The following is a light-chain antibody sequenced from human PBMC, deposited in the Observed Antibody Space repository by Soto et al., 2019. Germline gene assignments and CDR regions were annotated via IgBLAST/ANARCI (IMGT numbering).Light chain of an antibody. CDR3: LQHNSYPWT. V-gene: IGKV1-17*03. CDR2: AVS. CDR1: QDISHY. J-gene: IGKJ1*01. Sequence: DIQVTQSPSAMSASVGDRVTITCRASQDISHYLAWFQQKPGKVPKRLIFAVSNLESGVPSRFRGSGSGTEFTLTITSLQPEDFATYYCLQHNSYPWTFGQGTKVDIX.